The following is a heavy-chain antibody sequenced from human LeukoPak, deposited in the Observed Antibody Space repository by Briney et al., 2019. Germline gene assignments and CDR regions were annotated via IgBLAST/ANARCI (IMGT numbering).Heavy chain of an antibody. V-gene: IGHV6-1*01. J-gene: IGHJ5*02. D-gene: IGHD6-13*01. CDR2: TYYRSKWYN. CDR1: GDSVSSNSAA. CDR3: ARDSSSWQTPAGWFDP. Sequence: SQTLSLTCAISGDSVSSNSAAWNWIRQSPSRGLEWLGRTYYRSKWYNDYAVSVKSRTTINPDTSKNQFSLQLNSVTPEDTAVYYCARDSSSWQTPAGWFDPWGQGTLVTVSS.